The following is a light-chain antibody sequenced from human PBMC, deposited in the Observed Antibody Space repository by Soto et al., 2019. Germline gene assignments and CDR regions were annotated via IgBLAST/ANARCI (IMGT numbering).Light chain of an antibody. CDR2: GPS. Sequence: EIVLTQSPATLSVSPGERATLSCRASQSVTSNLAWYQHKPGQAPRLLIYGPSTRATGIPARFSGSVSGTEFTLTISSLQSEDFAVYYCQQYYNWPQTFGQGTKVEVK. J-gene: IGKJ1*01. V-gene: IGKV3-15*01. CDR3: QQYYNWPQT. CDR1: QSVTSN.